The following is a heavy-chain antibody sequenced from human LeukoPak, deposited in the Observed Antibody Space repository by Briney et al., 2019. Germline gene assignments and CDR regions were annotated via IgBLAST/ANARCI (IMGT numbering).Heavy chain of an antibody. V-gene: IGHV7-4-1*02. CDR2: INTNTGNP. Sequence: ASVKVSCKASGYTFTSYAMNWVRQAPGQGLEWMGWINTNTGNPTYAQGFTGRFVFSLDTSVSTAYLQISSLMAEDTAVYYCARERNGWYPPYYYYYMDVWGKGTTVTVSS. CDR1: GYTFTSYA. D-gene: IGHD6-19*01. CDR3: ARERNGWYPPYYYYYMDV. J-gene: IGHJ6*03.